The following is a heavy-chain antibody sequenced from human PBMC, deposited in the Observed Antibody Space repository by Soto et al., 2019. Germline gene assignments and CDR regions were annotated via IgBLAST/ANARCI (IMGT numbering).Heavy chain of an antibody. CDR1: GDTFNSYV. CDR2: IIPIIGVT. Sequence: QVQLVQSGAEVKRPGSSVKVSCESSGDTFNSYVISWVRQAPGQGLEWMGGIIPIIGVTHYAQKFQGRVTISALSSTGTAYMQLTNLGFDDAALYYCARDSLGAKGADHWGQGNLVTVSS. D-gene: IGHD3-16*01. V-gene: IGHV1-69*17. J-gene: IGHJ4*02. CDR3: ARDSLGAKGADH.